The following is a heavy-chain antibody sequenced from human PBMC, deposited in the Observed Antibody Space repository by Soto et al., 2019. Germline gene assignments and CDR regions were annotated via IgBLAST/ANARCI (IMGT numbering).Heavy chain of an antibody. D-gene: IGHD3-16*01. CDR1: GFSLSNVRMG. V-gene: IGHV2-26*01. J-gene: IGHJ5*02. CDR3: TRIRRPYSYNFGGGYAGAPDNWFDR. CDR2: IFSKDER. Sequence: QVTLTASGPVLVKPTETLTLTCSVSGFSLSNVRMGVSWFRQAPGKALEWLAHIFSKDERSYNPSLKNRVTTSTTTLKIQAVLTVSSVGPGETGTYFCTRIRRPYSYNFGGGYAGAPDNWFDRWCQGILVTASS.